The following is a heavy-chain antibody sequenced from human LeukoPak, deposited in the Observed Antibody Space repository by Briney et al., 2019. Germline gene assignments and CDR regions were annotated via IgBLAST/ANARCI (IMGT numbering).Heavy chain of an antibody. CDR1: GGSISSGSYY. CDR2: IYYSGST. D-gene: IGHD6-19*01. V-gene: IGHV4-61*01. Sequence: SETLSLTCTVSGGSISSGSYYWSWIRQPPGKGLEWIGYIYYSGSTNYNPSLKSRVTISVDTSKNQFSLKLSSVTAADTAVYYCAREYLAGKGYYYYGMDVWGQGTTVTVSS. J-gene: IGHJ6*02. CDR3: AREYLAGKGYYYYGMDV.